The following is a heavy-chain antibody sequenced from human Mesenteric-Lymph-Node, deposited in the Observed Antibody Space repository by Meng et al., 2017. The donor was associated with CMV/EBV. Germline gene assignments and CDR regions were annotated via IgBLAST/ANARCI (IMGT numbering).Heavy chain of an antibody. CDR1: GFSFSDNY. CDR3: ARDFRGAGDS. J-gene: IGHJ4*02. Sequence: GESLKISCAASGFSFSDNYMDWVRQAPGKGLECVGRIRNKAASYSTDYAASVKGRFTISRDDSKNSLFLQMNSLKIEDTAGYYCARDFRGAGDSWGQGTPVTVSS. V-gene: IGHV3-72*01. D-gene: IGHD4-17*01. CDR2: IRNKAASYST.